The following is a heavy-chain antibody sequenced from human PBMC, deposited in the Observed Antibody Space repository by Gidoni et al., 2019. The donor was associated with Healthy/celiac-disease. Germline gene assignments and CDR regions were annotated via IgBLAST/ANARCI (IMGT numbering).Heavy chain of an antibody. CDR2: INHSGST. V-gene: IGHV4-34*01. CDR1: GGSFSGYY. CDR3: ASRVYDYGDYFRDY. Sequence: QVQLQQWGAGLLKPSETLSLTCAVYGGSFSGYYWSWIRQPPGKGLEWIGEINHSGSTNYNPSLKSRVTISVDTSKNQFSLKLSSVTAADTAVYYCASRVYDYGDYFRDYWGQGTLVTVSS. J-gene: IGHJ4*02. D-gene: IGHD4-17*01.